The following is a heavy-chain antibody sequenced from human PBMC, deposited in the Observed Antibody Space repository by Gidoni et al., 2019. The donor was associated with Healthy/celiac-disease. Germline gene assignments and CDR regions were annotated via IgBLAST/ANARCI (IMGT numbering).Heavy chain of an antibody. CDR2: IFSNDEK. CDR1: GFSLSNARMG. V-gene: IGHV2-26*01. Sequence: QVTLKESGPVLVKPTETLTLTCTVSGFSLSNARMGVSWIRQPPGKALEWLAHIFSNDEKSYSTSLKSRLTISKDTSKSQVVLTMTNMDPVDTATYYCARIHTYYYDSSGYYYSFDYWGQGTLVTVSS. CDR3: ARIHTYYYDSSGYYYSFDY. D-gene: IGHD3-22*01. J-gene: IGHJ4*02.